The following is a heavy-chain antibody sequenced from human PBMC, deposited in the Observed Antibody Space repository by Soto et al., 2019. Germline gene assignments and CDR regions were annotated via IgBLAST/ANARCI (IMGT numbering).Heavy chain of an antibody. CDR1: GGSFSGYY. CDR2: INHSGST. Sequence: QVQLQQWGAGLLKPSETLSLTCAVYGGSFSGYYWSWIRQPPGKGLEWIGEINHSGSTNYNPSLKSRVTISVDTSKNQFSLKLSSVTAADTAVYYCARRPKTYYYGSGRSKSWFDPWGQGTLVTVSS. V-gene: IGHV4-34*01. D-gene: IGHD3-10*01. J-gene: IGHJ5*02. CDR3: ARRPKTYYYGSGRSKSWFDP.